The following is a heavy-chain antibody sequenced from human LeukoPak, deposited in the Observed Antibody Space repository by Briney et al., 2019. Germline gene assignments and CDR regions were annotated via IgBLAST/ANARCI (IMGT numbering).Heavy chain of an antibody. CDR3: ATWAYYYGSGPRGYYFDY. V-gene: IGHV1-24*01. CDR2: FDPEDGET. D-gene: IGHD3-10*01. Sequence: GAAVKVSCTVSGYTLTELSMHWVRQAPGKGLEWMGGFDPEDGETIYAQKFQGRVTMTEDTSTDTANMELSSLRSEDTAVYYCATWAYYYGSGPRGYYFDYWGQGTLVTVSS. J-gene: IGHJ4*02. CDR1: GYTLTELS.